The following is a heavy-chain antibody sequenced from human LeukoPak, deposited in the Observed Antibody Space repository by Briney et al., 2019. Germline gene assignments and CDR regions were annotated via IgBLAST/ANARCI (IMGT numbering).Heavy chain of an antibody. CDR3: ARASSSWYRGAFDI. CDR2: ICYSGST. V-gene: IGHV4-59*12. CDR1: GGSISSYC. Sequence: PSETLSLTCTVSGGSISSYCCSRIRQPPGKGLEWIGYICYSGSTSYNPSLKSRATISVDKSKNQFSLKLSSVTAADTAVYYCARASSSWYRGAFDIWGQGTMVTVSS. J-gene: IGHJ3*02. D-gene: IGHD6-13*01.